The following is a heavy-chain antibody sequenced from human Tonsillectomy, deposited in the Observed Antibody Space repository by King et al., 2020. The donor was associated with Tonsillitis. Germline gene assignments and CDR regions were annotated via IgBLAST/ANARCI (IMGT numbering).Heavy chain of an antibody. Sequence: QLQESGPGLVKPSETLSLTCSVSGGSITDYSYYWGWIRQPPGEGLEWIGSMRYGGATDYNPSFMGRPTISADTSRNQLSLKLTIAAAADTAVYFCTRRYYKGAFDIWGQGVLVTVSS. V-gene: IGHV4-39*01. CDR3: TRRYYKGAFDI. J-gene: IGHJ4*02. CDR1: GGSITDYSYY. D-gene: IGHD3-10*01. CDR2: MRYGGAT.